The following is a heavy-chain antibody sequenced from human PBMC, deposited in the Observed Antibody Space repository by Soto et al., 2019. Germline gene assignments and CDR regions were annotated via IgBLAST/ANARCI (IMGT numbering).Heavy chain of an antibody. CDR1: GDSLRNHY. CDR2: IFYSGDA. Sequence: AETLSLTCSVSGDSLRNHYWSWIRQPPGSRLEWLGHIFYSGDASSYNPSLKSRVSMSVDTSKNQFSLKLRSVSADDTAVYFCARVSYFRGFDWLFAFDSWGQGALVTGSS. CDR3: ARVSYFRGFDWLFAFDS. D-gene: IGHD3-9*01. V-gene: IGHV4-59*11. J-gene: IGHJ4*02.